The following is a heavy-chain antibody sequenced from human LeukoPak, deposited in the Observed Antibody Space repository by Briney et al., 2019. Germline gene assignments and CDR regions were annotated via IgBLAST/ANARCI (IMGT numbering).Heavy chain of an antibody. CDR3: ARVPHYYGSGSYYFDY. D-gene: IGHD3-10*01. J-gene: IGHJ4*02. Sequence: SETLSLTCTVSGGSISSSSYYWGWIRQPPGKGLEWIGEIYHSGSTNYNPSLKSRVTISVDKSKNQFSLKLSSVTAADTAVYYCARVPHYYGSGSYYFDYWGQGTLVTVSS. V-gene: IGHV4-39*07. CDR2: IYHSGST. CDR1: GGSISSSSYY.